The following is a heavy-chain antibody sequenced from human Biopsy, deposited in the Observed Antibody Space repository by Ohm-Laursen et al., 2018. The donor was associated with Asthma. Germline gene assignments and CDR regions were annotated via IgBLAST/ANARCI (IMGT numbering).Heavy chain of an antibody. CDR2: HDHEEGGT. CDR3: ASDFPKDYVRYNFQF. V-gene: IGHV1-24*01. Sequence: SVKVSCKLSGYSLTDLSMHWVRQAPGQRLEWMGGHDHEEGGTVNARRFQGGVTMTEDTSTDTAYMELSSLSSDDTAVYYCASDFPKDYVRYNFQFWGQGTLVTVSS. CDR1: GYSLTDLS. D-gene: IGHD4-17*01. J-gene: IGHJ4*02.